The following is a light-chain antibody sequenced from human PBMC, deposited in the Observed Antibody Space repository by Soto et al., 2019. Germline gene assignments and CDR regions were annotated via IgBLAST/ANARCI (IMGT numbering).Light chain of an antibody. J-gene: IGLJ1*01. CDR3: SSYTGSSTNYV. CDR1: SSDVGGYNY. CDR2: DVN. V-gene: IGLV2-14*01. Sequence: QSVLTPPASVSGSPGQSITISCTGTSSDVGGYNYVSWYQQHPGKAPKLMIYDVNNRPSGVSNRFSGSKSGNTASLTISGLQAEDEADYYCSSYTGSSTNYVFGTGTKVTVL.